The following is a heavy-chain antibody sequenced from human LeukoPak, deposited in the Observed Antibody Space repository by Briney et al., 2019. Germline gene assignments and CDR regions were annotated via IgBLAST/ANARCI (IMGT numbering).Heavy chain of an antibody. D-gene: IGHD3-3*01. CDR1: GFTFSSYW. CDR2: INSDGSST. Sequence: PGGSLRLSCAASGFTFSSYWMHWVRQAPGKGLVWVSRINSDGSSTSYADSVKGRFTISRDNAKNSLYLQMNSLRAEDTAVYYCARGPIFGDWPVGVRYWGQGTLVTVSS. V-gene: IGHV3-74*01. J-gene: IGHJ4*02. CDR3: ARGPIFGDWPVGVRY.